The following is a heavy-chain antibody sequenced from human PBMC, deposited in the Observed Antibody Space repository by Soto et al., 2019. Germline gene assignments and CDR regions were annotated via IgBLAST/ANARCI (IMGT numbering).Heavy chain of an antibody. Sequence: QVQLQESGPGLVKPSQTLSLTCTVSGGSISSGDYYWSWIRQPPGKGLEWIGYIYYSGSTYYNPSLKSRVTISVDTSKNQFSLKLSSVTAADTAVYYCARDLGDFWSGSTYYYYGMDVWGQGTTVTVSS. CDR1: GGSISSGDYY. J-gene: IGHJ6*02. CDR3: ARDLGDFWSGSTYYYYGMDV. D-gene: IGHD3-3*01. V-gene: IGHV4-30-4*01. CDR2: IYYSGST.